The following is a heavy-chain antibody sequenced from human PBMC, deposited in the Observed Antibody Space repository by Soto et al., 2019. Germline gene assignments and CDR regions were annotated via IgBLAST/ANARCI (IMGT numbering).Heavy chain of an antibody. V-gene: IGHV3-30-3*01. D-gene: IGHD1-26*01. Sequence: QVQLVESGGGVVQPGRSLRLSCAASGFTFSSYAMHWVRQAPGKGLEWVAVISYDGSNKYYADSVQGRFTISRDNSKNPLYLQMNSLRAEDTAVYYCARARGYSGSGPRMDVWGQGTTVTVSS. CDR2: ISYDGSNK. J-gene: IGHJ6*02. CDR3: ARARGYSGSGPRMDV. CDR1: GFTFSSYA.